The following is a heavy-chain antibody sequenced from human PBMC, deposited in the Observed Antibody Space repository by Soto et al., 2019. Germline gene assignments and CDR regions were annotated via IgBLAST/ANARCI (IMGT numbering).Heavy chain of an antibody. CDR1: GFTFSSYA. V-gene: IGHV3-23*01. J-gene: IGHJ6*02. CDR2: ISAGGGST. CDR3: AKGAAFYYFYGMDG. Sequence: EVQLLESGGGLVQPGGSLRLSCAASGFTFSSYAMSWVRQAPGKGLEWVSYISAGGGSTYYADSVKGRFTISRDHSKNALYQQINSLRAEDTALYYWAKGAAFYYFYGMDGWGQGTTVTLAS. D-gene: IGHD2-15*01.